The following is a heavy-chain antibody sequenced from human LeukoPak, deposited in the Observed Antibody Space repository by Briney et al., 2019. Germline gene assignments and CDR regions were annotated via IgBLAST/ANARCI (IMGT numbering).Heavy chain of an antibody. CDR1: GYTFTSHD. Sequence: ASVKVSCKASGYTFTSHDIHWVRQATGQGLEWMGWMNPDSGQRGYAKRFQGRVTMIRDTSDNTAYMELTSLKSDDTAVYFCARGRGNFLTGPGRLEYWGQGTPVTVSS. D-gene: IGHD1-1*01. J-gene: IGHJ4*02. CDR3: ARGRGNFLTGPGRLEY. CDR2: MNPDSGQR. V-gene: IGHV1-8*01.